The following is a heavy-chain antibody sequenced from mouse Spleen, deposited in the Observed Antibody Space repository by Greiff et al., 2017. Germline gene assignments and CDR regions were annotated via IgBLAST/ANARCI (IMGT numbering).Heavy chain of an antibody. V-gene: IGHV5-9*01. CDR2: ISSGGGNT. CDR3: ARAHGDYFDY. CDR1: GFTFSSYA. J-gene: IGHJ2*01. Sequence: EVMLVESGGGLVKLGGSLKLSCAASGFTFSSYAMSWVRQTPEKRLEWVATISSGGGNTYYPDSVKGRFTISRDNAKNTLYLQMSSLKSEDTAMYYCARAHGDYFDYWGQGTTLTVSS.